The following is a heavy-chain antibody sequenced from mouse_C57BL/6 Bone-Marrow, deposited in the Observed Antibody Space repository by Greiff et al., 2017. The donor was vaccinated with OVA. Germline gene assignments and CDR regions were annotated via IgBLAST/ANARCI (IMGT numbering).Heavy chain of an antibody. CDR3: ARKSTTVVATRDYYAMDY. CDR2: IWTGGGT. Sequence: VKLQESGPGLVAPSQSLSITCTVSGFSLTSYAISWVRQPPGKGLEWLGVIWTGGGTNYNSALKSRLSISKDNSKSQVFLKMNSLQTDDTARYYCARKSTTVVATRDYYAMDYWGQGTSVTVSS. V-gene: IGHV2-9-1*01. CDR1: GFSLTSYA. D-gene: IGHD1-1*01. J-gene: IGHJ4*01.